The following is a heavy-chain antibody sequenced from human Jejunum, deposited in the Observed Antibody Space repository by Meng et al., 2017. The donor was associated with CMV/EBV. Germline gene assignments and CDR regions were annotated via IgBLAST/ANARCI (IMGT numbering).Heavy chain of an antibody. J-gene: IGHJ4*02. CDR2: YYSGST. CDR1: GASISNYY. D-gene: IGHD6-13*01. CDR3: ARDPKASSWYHFDY. V-gene: IGHV4-59*01. Sequence: CTVSGASISNYYWGWIRQSPEKGLEWIVYYSGSTNYNPSLRGRVTTALDTSKNQLSLRLSFVTVEDTAVYYCARDPKASSWYHFDYWGQGMLVTVSS.